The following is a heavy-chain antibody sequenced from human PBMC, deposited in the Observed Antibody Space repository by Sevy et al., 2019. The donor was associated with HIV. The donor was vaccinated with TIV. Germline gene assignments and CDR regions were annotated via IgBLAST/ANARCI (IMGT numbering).Heavy chain of an antibody. J-gene: IGHJ4*02. Sequence: GGSLRLSCAASGFTFSSYEMNWVRQAPGKGLEWISYISSSGTSIYYADSVKGRFTISRDSPKNSLYLQMNSLRAEDTAVYYCARGPHYYSDSSAFFDYWGQGTLVTVSS. V-gene: IGHV3-48*03. CDR3: ARGPHYYSDSSAFFDY. CDR2: ISSSGTSI. D-gene: IGHD3-22*01. CDR1: GFTFSSYE.